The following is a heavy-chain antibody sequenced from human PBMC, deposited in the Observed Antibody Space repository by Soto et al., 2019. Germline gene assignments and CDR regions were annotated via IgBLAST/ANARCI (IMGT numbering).Heavy chain of an antibody. CDR3: ARAGYYDFWSGYPFPRYYYYYYYGMDV. Sequence: QVQLVESGGGVVQPGRSLRLSCAASGFTFSSYAMHWVRQAPGKGLEWVAVISYDGSNKYYADSVKGRFTISRDNSKNTLYLQMNSLRAEDTAVYYCARAGYYDFWSGYPFPRYYYYYYYGMDVWGQGTTVTVSS. CDR1: GFTFSSYA. CDR2: ISYDGSNK. V-gene: IGHV3-30-3*01. J-gene: IGHJ6*02. D-gene: IGHD3-3*01.